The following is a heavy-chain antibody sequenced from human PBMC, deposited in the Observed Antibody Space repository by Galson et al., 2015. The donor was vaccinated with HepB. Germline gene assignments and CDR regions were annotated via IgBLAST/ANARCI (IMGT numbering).Heavy chain of an antibody. CDR1: GFIFSSHS. V-gene: IGHV3-48*01. Sequence: SLRLSCAASGFIFSSHSMNWVRQAPGKGLEWISYISISTTTIYYADSVKGRLTISRDNAKNSLYLQMNSLRAEDTAIYYCARDNGYCGGDVCYDGIGFDYWGQGTLVTVSS. J-gene: IGHJ4*02. CDR3: ARDNGYCGGDVCYDGIGFDY. CDR2: ISISTTTI. D-gene: IGHD2-21*01.